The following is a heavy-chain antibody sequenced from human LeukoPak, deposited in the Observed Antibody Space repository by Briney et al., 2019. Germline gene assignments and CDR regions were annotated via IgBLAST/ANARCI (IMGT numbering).Heavy chain of an antibody. Sequence: ASVKVSCKASGYTFTSYGISWVRQAPGQGLEWMGCISAYNGNTNYAQKLQGRVTITTDTSTSTAYMELRSLRSDDTAVYYCARGIVGANWFDPWGQGTLVTVSS. V-gene: IGHV1-18*01. CDR2: ISAYNGNT. D-gene: IGHD1-26*01. CDR1: GYTFTSYG. CDR3: ARGIVGANWFDP. J-gene: IGHJ5*02.